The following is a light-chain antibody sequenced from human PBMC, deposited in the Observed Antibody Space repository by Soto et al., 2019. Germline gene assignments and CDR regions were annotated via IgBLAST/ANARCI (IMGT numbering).Light chain of an antibody. CDR1: QSVSSSY. CDR3: QQYGSSPWT. V-gene: IGKV3-20*01. Sequence: EIVLTQSPGTLSLSPGERATLSCRASQSVSSSYLAWYQQKPGQAPRLLIYGASSRATGTPDRFSDSGSGTDFTLTISRLEPEDFGVYYCQQYGSSPWTFGQGTKVEIE. J-gene: IGKJ1*01. CDR2: GAS.